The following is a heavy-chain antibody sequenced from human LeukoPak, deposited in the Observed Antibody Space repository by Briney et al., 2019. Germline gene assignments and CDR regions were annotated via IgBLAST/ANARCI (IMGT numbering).Heavy chain of an antibody. Sequence: PGGSLRLSCAASGFTFSNFGIKWVRQAPGKGLEWVSFISSSSSYISYADSVKGRFTISRDNAKNSLDLQMNSLRAEDTAVYYCAIDRYSSGWYTFDYWGQGTLVTVSS. CDR2: ISSSSSYI. J-gene: IGHJ4*02. V-gene: IGHV3-21*01. D-gene: IGHD6-19*01. CDR3: AIDRYSSGWYTFDY. CDR1: GFTFSNFG.